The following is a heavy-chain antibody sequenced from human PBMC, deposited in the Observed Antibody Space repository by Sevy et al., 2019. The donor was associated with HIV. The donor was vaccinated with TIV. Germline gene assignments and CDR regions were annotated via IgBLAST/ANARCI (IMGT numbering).Heavy chain of an antibody. J-gene: IGHJ6*02. CDR3: ARGFLPPAVSIAVYYYYYGMDV. Sequence: ASVKVSCKASGYTFTGYYMHWVRQAPGQGLEWMGWINPNSGGTNYAQKFQGRVTMTRDTSISTAYMELIRLRSDDTAVYYCARGFLPPAVSIAVYYYYYGMDVWGQGTTVTVSS. CDR1: GYTFTGYY. CDR2: INPNSGGT. V-gene: IGHV1-2*02. D-gene: IGHD6-6*01.